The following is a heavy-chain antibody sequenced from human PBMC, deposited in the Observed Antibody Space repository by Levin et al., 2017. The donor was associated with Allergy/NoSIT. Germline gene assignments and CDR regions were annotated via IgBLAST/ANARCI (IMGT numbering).Heavy chain of an antibody. Sequence: ASVKVSCKASGYTFTGYYMHWVRQAPGQGLEWMGRINPNSGGTNYAQKFQGRVTMTRETSISTAYMELSRLRSDDTAVYYCARDHPGSYYYNSSGYSGNYWGQGTLVTVSS. D-gene: IGHD3-22*01. CDR1: GYTFTGYY. J-gene: IGHJ4*02. V-gene: IGHV1-2*06. CDR2: INPNSGGT. CDR3: ARDHPGSYYYNSSGYSGNY.